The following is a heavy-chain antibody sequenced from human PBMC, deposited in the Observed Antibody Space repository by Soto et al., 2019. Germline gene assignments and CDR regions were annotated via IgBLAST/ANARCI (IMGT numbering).Heavy chain of an antibody. CDR1: AGSISSGGYY. J-gene: IGHJ4*02. CDR2: IYHSGGT. D-gene: IGHD5-12*01. Sequence: QVQLQESGPGLVKPSQTLSLTCSVSAGSISSGGYYWNWIRQPPGKGLEWIGYIYHSGGTYSSPSLRRRVTISVDTSKNQFSLKLTSVTAADTAVYYCARDRGGYGVFDYWGQGTLVTVSS. V-gene: IGHV4-31*03. CDR3: ARDRGGYGVFDY.